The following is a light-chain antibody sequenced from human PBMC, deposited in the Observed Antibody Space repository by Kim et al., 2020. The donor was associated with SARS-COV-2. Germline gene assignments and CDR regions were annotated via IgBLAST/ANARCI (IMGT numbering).Light chain of an antibody. CDR3: QQYNSYSSLT. J-gene: IGKJ4*01. CDR2: DAS. V-gene: IGKV1-5*01. CDR1: QSISSW. Sequence: DIQMTQSPSTLSASVGDRVTITCRASQSISSWLAWYQQKPGKAPKLLIYDASSLESGVPSRFSGSGSGTEFILTISSLQFDDFATYYCQQYNSYSSLTFGGGTKVDIK.